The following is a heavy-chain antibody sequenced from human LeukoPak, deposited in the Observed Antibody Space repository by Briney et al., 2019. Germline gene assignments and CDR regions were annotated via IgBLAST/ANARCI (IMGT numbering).Heavy chain of an antibody. CDR3: TTDLDY. Sequence: GGSLRLSCAGSGFILSDVWMSWVRQAPGKGLEWVARIKTKAEGGTIDYAAPVKGRFIISRDDSEKRLDLQMSSLKSEDTGVYYCTTDLDYWGQGTLVTVSS. J-gene: IGHJ4*02. V-gene: IGHV3-15*01. CDR2: IKTKAEGGTI. CDR1: GFILSDVW.